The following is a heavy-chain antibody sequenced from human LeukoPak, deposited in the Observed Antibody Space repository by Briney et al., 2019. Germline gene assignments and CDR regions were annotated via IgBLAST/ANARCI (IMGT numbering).Heavy chain of an antibody. V-gene: IGHV3-21*01. CDR2: ISSSSSYI. CDR3: ARESSIMSDAGTYSHFDD. Sequence: PGGSLRLSCAASGFTFSSYSMNWVRQAPGKGLEWVSSISSSSSYIYYADSVKGRFTISRDNAKNSLYLQMNSLRAEDTAVYYCARESSIMSDAGTYSHFDDWGQGTLVTVSS. D-gene: IGHD2-21*01. CDR1: GFTFSSYS. J-gene: IGHJ4*02.